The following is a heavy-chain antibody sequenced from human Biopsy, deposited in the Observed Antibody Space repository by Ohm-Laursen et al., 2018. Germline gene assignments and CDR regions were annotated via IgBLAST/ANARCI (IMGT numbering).Heavy chain of an antibody. Sequence: SQTLSLICTVSGGSVSRGGFYWSWIRRPPGKGLEWIGYIYYSGTTYYNPSLKSLVTISVDTSKNQFSLKLNSVTAADTAVYYCARRPYGGTRYWYFDLWGRGTLVTVSS. V-gene: IGHV4-31*01. J-gene: IGHJ2*01. CDR1: GGSVSRGGFY. D-gene: IGHD4-23*01. CDR3: ARRPYGGTRYWYFDL. CDR2: IYYSGTT.